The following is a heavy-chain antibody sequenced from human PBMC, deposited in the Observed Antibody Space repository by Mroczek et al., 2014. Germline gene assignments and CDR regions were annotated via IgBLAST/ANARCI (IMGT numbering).Heavy chain of an antibody. J-gene: IGHJ5*02. D-gene: IGHD6-13*01. CDR2: IYYSGST. V-gene: IGHV4-59*01. CDR3: ARVGYSSSWYEWDWFDR. CDR1: GGSISSYY. Sequence: QVQLQQWGPGLVKPSETLSLTCTVSGGSISSYYWSWIRQPPGKGLEWIGYIYYSGSTNYNPSLKSRVTISVDTSKNQFSLKLSSVTAADTAVYYCARVGYSSSWYEWDWFDRWGQGTLVTVS.